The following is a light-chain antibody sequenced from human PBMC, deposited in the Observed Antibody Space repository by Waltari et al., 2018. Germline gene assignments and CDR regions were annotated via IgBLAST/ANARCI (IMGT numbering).Light chain of an antibody. J-gene: IGKJ4*01. CDR2: DTS. V-gene: IGKV3-20*01. CDR1: QTVRATY. CDR3: QQYDISPLT. Sequence: DIVWTQSPGTLSLSPGERATLSCRASQTVRATYLAWYQQKPGQAPTLVIHDTSSRATGIPDRFSGSGSGTDFSLTISSLEPEDFAVYYCQQYDISPLTFGGGTKVETK.